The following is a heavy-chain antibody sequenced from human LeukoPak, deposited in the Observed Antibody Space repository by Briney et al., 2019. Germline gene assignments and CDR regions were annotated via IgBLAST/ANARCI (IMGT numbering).Heavy chain of an antibody. J-gene: IGHJ4*02. CDR3: ARDRRYCGGDCPAGW. Sequence: ASVKVSCKASGYTFTSYYMHWVRQAPGQGLEWMGIINPSGGSTSYAQKFQGRVTMTRDTSTSTAYMELRSLRSDDTAVYYCARDRRYCGGDCPAGWWGQGTLVTVSS. D-gene: IGHD2-21*02. V-gene: IGHV1-46*01. CDR2: INPSGGST. CDR1: GYTFTSYY.